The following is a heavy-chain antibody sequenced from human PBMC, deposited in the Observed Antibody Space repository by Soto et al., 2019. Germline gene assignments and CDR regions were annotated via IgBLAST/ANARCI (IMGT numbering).Heavy chain of an antibody. Sequence: GGSLRLSCAASGFTFSSYAMSWVRQAPGKGLEWVSAISGSGGSTYYADSVKGRFTISRDNSKNTLYLQMNSLRAEDTAVYYCAKALGKSRLRFLEWAYNYFDYWGQGTLVTVSS. J-gene: IGHJ4*02. CDR1: GFTFSSYA. D-gene: IGHD3-3*01. CDR2: ISGSGGST. V-gene: IGHV3-23*01. CDR3: AKALGKSRLRFLEWAYNYFDY.